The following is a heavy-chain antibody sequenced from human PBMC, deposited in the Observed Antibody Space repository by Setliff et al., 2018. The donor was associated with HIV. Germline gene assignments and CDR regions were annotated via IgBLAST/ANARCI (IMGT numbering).Heavy chain of an antibody. CDR1: GGSISSGSYY. V-gene: IGHV4-31*03. CDR3: ARQGNIVVVTSFDY. Sequence: PSETLSLTCTVSGGSISSGSYYWSWIRQHPGKGLEWIEFIYYSGSTYYNPSLKSRVSISVDTSKNQFSLRLNSVTAADTAVYYCARQGNIVVVTSFDYWGQGTLVTVSS. D-gene: IGHD2-21*02. J-gene: IGHJ4*02. CDR2: IYYSGST.